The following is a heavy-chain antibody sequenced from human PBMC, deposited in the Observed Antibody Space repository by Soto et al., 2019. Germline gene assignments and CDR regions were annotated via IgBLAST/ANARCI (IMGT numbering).Heavy chain of an antibody. J-gene: IGHJ6*02. Sequence: GGSLRLPCAASGVTVSSKYMSWVRQAPGKGLEWVSVIYSGGSTYYADSVKGRFTISRDNSKNTLYLQMNSLRAEDTAVYYCARVRPEHCISTSCYYYYDGMDVWGQGTTVTVSS. CDR2: IYSGGST. CDR3: ARVRPEHCISTSCYYYYDGMDV. CDR1: GVTVSSKY. D-gene: IGHD2-2*01. V-gene: IGHV3-53*01.